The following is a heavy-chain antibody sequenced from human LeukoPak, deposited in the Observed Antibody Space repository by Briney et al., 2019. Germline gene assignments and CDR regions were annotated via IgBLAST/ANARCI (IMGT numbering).Heavy chain of an antibody. CDR2: VYYSGST. D-gene: IGHD5-12*01. CDR3: ARYERVATDAFDI. CDR1: GGSVNSNY. J-gene: IGHJ3*02. V-gene: IGHV4-59*08. Sequence: SETLSLTCTVSGGSVNSNYWGWIPQPPGKELEWVGYVYYSGSTNYNTSIKSRVTVSVDTSKNQFSLRLTSVTAADTAVYYWARYERVATDAFDIWGQGTMVTVSS.